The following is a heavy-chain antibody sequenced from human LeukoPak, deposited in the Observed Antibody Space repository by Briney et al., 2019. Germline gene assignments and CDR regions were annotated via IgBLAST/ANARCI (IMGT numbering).Heavy chain of an antibody. CDR1: GGTFSSYA. CDR2: IIPILGIA. CDR3: ASTVTTPYNWFDP. J-gene: IGHJ5*02. D-gene: IGHD4-17*01. V-gene: IGHV1-69*04. Sequence: GASVEVSCKASGGTFSSYAISWVRQAPGQGLEWMGRIIPILGIANYAQKFQGRVTITADKSTSTAYMELSSLRSEDTAVYYCASTVTTPYNWFDPWGQGTLVTVSS.